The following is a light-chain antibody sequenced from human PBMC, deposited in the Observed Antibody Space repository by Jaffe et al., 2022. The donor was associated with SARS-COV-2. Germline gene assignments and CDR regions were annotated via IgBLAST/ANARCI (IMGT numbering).Light chain of an antibody. CDR1: QGISSY. J-gene: IGKJ5*01. V-gene: IGKV1-9*01. CDR3: QQLNSYPQNT. CDR2: AAS. Sequence: DIQLTQSPSFLSASVGDRVTITCRASQGISSYLAWYQQKPGKAPNLLIYAASTLQSGVPSRFSGSGSGTEFTLRISSLQPEDFATYYCQQLNSYPQNTFGQGTRLEIK.